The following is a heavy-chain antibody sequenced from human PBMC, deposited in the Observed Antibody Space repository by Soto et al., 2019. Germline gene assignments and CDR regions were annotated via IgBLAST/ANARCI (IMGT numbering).Heavy chain of an antibody. V-gene: IGHV4-30-2*01. Sequence: QLQLQESGSGLVKPSQTLSLTCAVSGGSISSGGYSWSWIRQPPGKGLEWIGYIYHSGSTYYNPSLKSRVTISVERSKKQFSMKMSSVTAADTAVDDCASSQTTVTSYDYWGQGTLVTVSS. CDR1: GGSISSGGYS. J-gene: IGHJ4*02. D-gene: IGHD4-17*01. CDR2: IYHSGST. CDR3: ASSQTTVTSYDY.